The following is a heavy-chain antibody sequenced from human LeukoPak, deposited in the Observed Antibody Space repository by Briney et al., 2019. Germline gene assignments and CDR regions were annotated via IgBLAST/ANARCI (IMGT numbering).Heavy chain of an antibody. J-gene: IGHJ4*02. Sequence: GGSLRLSCAASGFTFSSYGMHWVRQAPGKGLEWVAVLWYDGSNKYYADSVKGRFTISRDNSKNTLYLQMNSLRAEDTAVYYCAREDPLITMVRGVLDYWGQGTLVTVSS. V-gene: IGHV3-33*01. CDR2: LWYDGSNK. CDR3: AREDPLITMVRGVLDY. CDR1: GFTFSSYG. D-gene: IGHD3-10*01.